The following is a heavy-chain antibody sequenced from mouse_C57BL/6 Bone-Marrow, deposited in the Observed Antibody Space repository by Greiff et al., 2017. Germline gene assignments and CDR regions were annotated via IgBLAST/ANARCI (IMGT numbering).Heavy chain of an antibody. CDR2: IRNKANNHAT. V-gene: IGHV6-6*01. CDR3: TGMRVAWFAY. J-gene: IGHJ3*01. CDR1: GFTFSDAW. Sequence: EVQVVESGAELVKPGGSMKLSCAASGFTFSDAWMDWVRQSPEKGLEWVAEIRNKANNHATYYAESVKGRFTISRDDSKSSVYLQMNSLRAEDTGIYYCTGMRVAWFAYWGQGTLVTVSA.